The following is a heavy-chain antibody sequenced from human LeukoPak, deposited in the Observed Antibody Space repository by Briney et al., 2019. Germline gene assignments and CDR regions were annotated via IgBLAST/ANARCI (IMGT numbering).Heavy chain of an antibody. CDR3: ARSDYYGSGSGAFDI. D-gene: IGHD3-10*01. Sequence: SETLSLTCTVSGGSINNFYWSWIRQPPGKGLEWIGYIYYSGSTNYNPSLKSRVTISIDTSKNQFSLKLSSVTAADTAVYYCARSDYYGSGSGAFDIWGQGTMVTVSS. CDR2: IYYSGST. CDR1: GGSINNFY. V-gene: IGHV4-59*01. J-gene: IGHJ3*02.